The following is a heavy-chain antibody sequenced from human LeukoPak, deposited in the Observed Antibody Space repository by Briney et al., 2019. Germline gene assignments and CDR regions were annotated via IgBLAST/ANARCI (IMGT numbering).Heavy chain of an antibody. D-gene: IGHD1-26*01. CDR2: IYHSGST. J-gene: IGHJ4*02. Sequence: SETLSLTCAVSGGSISSNHWWNWVRLPPGKGLEWIGEIYHSGSTNYNPSLKSRVTISVDKSKNQFSLKLTSIDAADTAVYYCARGLGAREVGYWGQGTLVTVSS. CDR3: ARGLGAREVGY. V-gene: IGHV4-4*02. CDR1: GGSISSNHW.